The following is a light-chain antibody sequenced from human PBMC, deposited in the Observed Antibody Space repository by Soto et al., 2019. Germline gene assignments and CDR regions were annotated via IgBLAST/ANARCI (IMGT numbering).Light chain of an antibody. CDR2: EVS. Sequence: QSALTQPASVSGSPGQSITISCTGTSSDFGDYKYVSWYQHHPGKAPKVIIYEVSNRPSGVSNRFSGSKSGNTASLTISGLQADDEADYYCSSYTSSRTWVFGGGTKLTVL. CDR3: SSYTSSRTWV. J-gene: IGLJ3*02. CDR1: SSDFGDYKY. V-gene: IGLV2-14*01.